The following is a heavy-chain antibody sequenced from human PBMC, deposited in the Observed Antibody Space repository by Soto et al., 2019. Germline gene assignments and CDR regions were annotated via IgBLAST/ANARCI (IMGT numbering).Heavy chain of an antibody. V-gene: IGHV1-3*01. Sequence: VASVKVSCKASGYTFTSYAMHWVRQAPGQRLEWMGWVNAGNGNTKYSQKFQGRVTITRDTSASTAYMELSSLRSEDTAVYYCARERLPRDGYYPLDYWGQGTLVTVSS. CDR1: GYTFTSYA. J-gene: IGHJ4*02. D-gene: IGHD3-22*01. CDR3: ARERLPRDGYYPLDY. CDR2: VNAGNGNT.